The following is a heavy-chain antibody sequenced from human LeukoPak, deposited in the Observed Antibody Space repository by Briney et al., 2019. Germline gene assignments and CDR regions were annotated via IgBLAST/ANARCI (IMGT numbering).Heavy chain of an antibody. J-gene: IGHJ5*02. CDR3: AREGSSNWFDP. V-gene: IGHV3-21*01. D-gene: IGHD2-2*01. Sequence: GGSLRLSCAASGFTFSSYSMNWVRQAPGKGLEWVSSISSSSSYICYADPVKGRFTISRDNAKNSLYLQMNSLRAEDTAVYYCAREGSSNWFDPWGQGTLVTVSS. CDR1: GFTFSSYS. CDR2: ISSSSSYI.